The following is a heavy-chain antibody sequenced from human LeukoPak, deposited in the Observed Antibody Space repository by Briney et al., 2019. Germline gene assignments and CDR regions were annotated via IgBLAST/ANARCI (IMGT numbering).Heavy chain of an antibody. CDR3: AKDPYRVVFATGNYLDP. CDR1: GYTFTRYG. CDR2: ISSDETNI. J-gene: IGHJ5*02. D-gene: IGHD2-15*01. V-gene: IGHV3-30*18. Sequence: SCKASGYTFTRYGMHWVRQAPGKGLEWVAVISSDETNIRYGDSVRGRFTVSRDNAKNTVYLQMNSLGADDTAVYYCAKDPYRVVFATGNYLDPWGQGTLVTVSS.